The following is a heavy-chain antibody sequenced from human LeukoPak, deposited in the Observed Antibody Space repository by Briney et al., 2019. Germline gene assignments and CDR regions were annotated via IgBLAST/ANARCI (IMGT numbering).Heavy chain of an antibody. V-gene: IGHV4-61*02. CDR1: GGSISSGSYY. CDR2: IYTSGST. D-gene: IGHD1-26*01. Sequence: PSETLSLTCTVSGGSISSGSYYWSWIRQPAGKGLEWIGRIYTSGSTNYNPSLKSRVTISVDTSKNQFSLKLSPVTAADTAVYYCARGFRRELLVGSRPNFDYWGQGTLVTVSS. J-gene: IGHJ4*02. CDR3: ARGFRRELLVGSRPNFDY.